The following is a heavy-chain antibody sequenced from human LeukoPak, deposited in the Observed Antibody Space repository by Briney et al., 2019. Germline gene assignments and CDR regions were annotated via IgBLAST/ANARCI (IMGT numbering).Heavy chain of an antibody. J-gene: IGHJ5*02. V-gene: IGHV1-2*02. CDR3: ARGRGYSYSWFDP. Sequence: ASVKVSCKASEYTFVGHYMHWVRQAPGQGIEWMGWINPNSGVTTYAQKFQGRVTMTRDTSISTAYMKLSRLSSDDTAVYYCARGRGYSYSWFDPWGQGTLVTVSS. CDR2: INPNSGVT. CDR1: EYTFVGHY. D-gene: IGHD5-18*01.